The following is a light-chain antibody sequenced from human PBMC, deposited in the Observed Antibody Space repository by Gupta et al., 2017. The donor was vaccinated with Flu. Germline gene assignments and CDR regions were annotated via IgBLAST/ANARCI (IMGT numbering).Light chain of an antibody. CDR1: SSDVGGYNS. J-gene: IGLJ2*01. CDR3: SSYGGSNNLI. CDR2: EVT. Sequence: QSALTPPPSASGSPGQSVTISCTGTSSDVGGYNSVSWYQQHPGKAPKLLIYEVTKRPSGVPDRFSGSKSGNTASLTVAGLLAEDEADYYCSSYGGSNNLIFGGGTKVTVL. V-gene: IGLV2-8*01.